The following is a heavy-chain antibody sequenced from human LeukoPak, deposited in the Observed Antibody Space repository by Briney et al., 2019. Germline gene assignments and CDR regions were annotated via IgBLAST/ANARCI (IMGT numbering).Heavy chain of an antibody. CDR1: GASITSNW. J-gene: IGHJ6*03. CDR2: IHHSASP. CDR3: ASLRPVVPAYGYYYYYYMDV. D-gene: IGHD2-2*01. V-gene: IGHV4-4*02. Sequence: SETLSLTCAVSGASITSNWWSWVRQSPGKGLEWIGEIHHSASPNYNTSLKSRVTLSLDKSQNQFSLKVTSVTAADTAVYYCASLRPVVPAYGYYYYYYMDVWGKGTTVTISS.